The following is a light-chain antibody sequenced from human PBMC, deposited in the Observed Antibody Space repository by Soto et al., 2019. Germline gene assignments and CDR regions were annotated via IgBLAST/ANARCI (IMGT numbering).Light chain of an antibody. Sequence: EMVLTQCPATLCLFPGERATLSWRSSQSISSDLAWYQQKPGQAPRLLLYGASSRATGIPDRFSGSGSGTDFTPTISRLEPEDFAVYYCQQYGSSPPITFGQGTRLEIK. V-gene: IGKV3-20*01. CDR2: GAS. CDR1: QSISSD. CDR3: QQYGSSPPIT. J-gene: IGKJ5*01.